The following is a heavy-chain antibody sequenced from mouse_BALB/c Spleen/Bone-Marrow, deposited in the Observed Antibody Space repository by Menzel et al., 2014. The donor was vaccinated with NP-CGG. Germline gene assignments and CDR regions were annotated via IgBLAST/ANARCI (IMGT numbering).Heavy chain of an antibody. D-gene: IGHD6-1*01. CDR2: IRNKANGYTT. CDR3: ARDYNVYFDF. J-gene: IGHJ2*01. CDR1: GFTFTNYF. V-gene: IGHV7-3*02. Sequence: AQLKESGGGLVQPGGSLRLSCTNSGFTFTNYFMTWVRQPLGKALEWLGFIRNKANGYTTEYNPSVKGRFTTSRNNSQGIFYLQMNTLRAEDSAIYYCARDYNVYFDFWGQGTTLTVSS.